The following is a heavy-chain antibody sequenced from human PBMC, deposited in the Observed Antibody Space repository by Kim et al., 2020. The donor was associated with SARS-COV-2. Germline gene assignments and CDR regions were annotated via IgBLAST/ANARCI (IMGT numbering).Heavy chain of an antibody. CDR3: AKGTYYYDSSEAGWFDP. CDR2: ISWNSGSI. D-gene: IGHD3-22*01. Sequence: GGSLRLSCAASGFTFDDYAMHWVRQAPGKGLEWVSGISWNSGSIGYADSVKGRFTISRDNAKNSLYLQMNSLRAEDTALYYCAKGTYYYDSSEAGWFDPWGQGTLVTVSS. J-gene: IGHJ5*02. V-gene: IGHV3-9*01. CDR1: GFTFDDYA.